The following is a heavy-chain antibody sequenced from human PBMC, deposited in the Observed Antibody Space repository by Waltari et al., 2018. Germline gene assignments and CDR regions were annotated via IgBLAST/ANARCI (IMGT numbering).Heavy chain of an antibody. CDR1: GFTFSSHS. V-gene: IGHV3-23*04. CDR2: SSGSGGST. Sequence: EVQLVESGGGLVQPGGSLRLSCAASGFTFSSHSMSWVRQAPGKGVGGVSASSGSGGSTYYADSVKGRFTISRDNSKNTLYLQMNSLRAEDTAVYYCAKSWAAVAATNYFDYWGQGTLVTVSS. CDR3: AKSWAAVAATNYFDY. D-gene: IGHD2-15*01. J-gene: IGHJ4*02.